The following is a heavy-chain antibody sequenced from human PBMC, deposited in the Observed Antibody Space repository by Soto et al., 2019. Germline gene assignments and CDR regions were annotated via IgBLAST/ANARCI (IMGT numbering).Heavy chain of an antibody. V-gene: IGHV3-72*01. Sequence: EVQLVESGGGLVEPGGSLRLSCAASGFTFSDHYMDWVRQAPGKGLAWIGRVRNKANSYTTEYAASVRGRFTVSRDDSKNSLYLQMNSLKTEDTAMYYCVRNLASGGTYYFDYWGQGTPVTVSS. J-gene: IGHJ4*02. CDR2: VRNKANSYTT. CDR1: GFTFSDHY. CDR3: VRNLASGGTYYFDY. D-gene: IGHD2-15*01.